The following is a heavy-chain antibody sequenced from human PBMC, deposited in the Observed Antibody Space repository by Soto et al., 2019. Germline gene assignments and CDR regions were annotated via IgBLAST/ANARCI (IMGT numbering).Heavy chain of an antibody. V-gene: IGHV1-18*01. J-gene: IGHJ4*02. CDR2: ISAYNGNT. CDR3: ARDDSGFSGSHYIDYFNY. CDR1: GYTFTSYG. Sequence: ASVKVSSKASGYTFTSYGISWVRQAPGQGLEWMGWISAYNGNTNYAQKLQGRVTMTTDTSTSTAYMQLSGLTSEDTAVYYCARDDSGFSGSHYIDYFNYWGQGALVTVSS. D-gene: IGHD1-26*01.